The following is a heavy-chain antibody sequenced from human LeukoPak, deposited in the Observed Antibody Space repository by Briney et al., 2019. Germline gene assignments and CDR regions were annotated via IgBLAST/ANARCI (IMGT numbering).Heavy chain of an antibody. CDR3: ARVESSGWYSYFDY. CDR1: GFTVSSNY. D-gene: IGHD6-19*01. J-gene: IGHJ4*02. V-gene: IGHV3-66*01. Sequence: GGSLRLSCAASGFTVSSNYMSWVRQAPGKGLEWVSVIYSGGSTYYADSVKGRFTISRDNSKNTLYLQMNSLRAEDTAVYYCARVESSGWYSYFDYWGQGTLVTVSS. CDR2: IYSGGST.